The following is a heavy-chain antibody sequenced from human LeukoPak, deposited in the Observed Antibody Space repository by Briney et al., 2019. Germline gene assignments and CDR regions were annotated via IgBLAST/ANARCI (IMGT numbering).Heavy chain of an antibody. CDR2: IYNSGSS. CDR3: GRDTHLES. V-gene: IGHV4-39*01. J-gene: IGHJ4*02. Sequence: PSETLSLTCTVSGVSISSTSHAWGWSRQPPGKGLEWLGNIYNSGSSNYSPSLRSRVSISVDTSKNQFSLRLRSVTAAGTAVYYCGRDTHLESWGQGILVTVFS. CDR1: GVSISSTSHA.